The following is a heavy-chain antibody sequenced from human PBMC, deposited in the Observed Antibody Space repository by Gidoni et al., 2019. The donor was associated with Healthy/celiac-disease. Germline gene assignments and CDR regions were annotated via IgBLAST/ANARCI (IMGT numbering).Heavy chain of an antibody. J-gene: IGHJ6*02. V-gene: IGHV1-69*01. D-gene: IGHD2-2*01. CDR1: GGTFSSYA. CDR2: IIPIFGTA. Sequence: QVQLVQSGAEVKKPGSSVKVSCKASGGTFSSYAISRVRQAPGHGLEWMGGIIPIFGTANYAQKFQGRVTITADESTSTAYMELSSLRSEDTAVYYCAREEDYCSSTSCYVSYYYYGMDVWGQGTTVTVSS. CDR3: AREEDYCSSTSCYVSYYYYGMDV.